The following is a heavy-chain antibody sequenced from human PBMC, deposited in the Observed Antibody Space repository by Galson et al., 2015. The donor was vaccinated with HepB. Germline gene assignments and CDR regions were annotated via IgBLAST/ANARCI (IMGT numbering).Heavy chain of an antibody. CDR1: GYILSTYW. Sequence: QSGAEVKKPGESLKISCKASGYILSTYWIGWVRQMPGKGLEWIATMYPGDSDTRYSPPFQGQVIISADVSLTTAYLQWNSLKASDTAIYYCARGGATVFDLWGQGTLVTVSS. V-gene: IGHV5-51*03. CDR2: MYPGDSDT. D-gene: IGHD3-16*01. J-gene: IGHJ4*02. CDR3: ARGGATVFDL.